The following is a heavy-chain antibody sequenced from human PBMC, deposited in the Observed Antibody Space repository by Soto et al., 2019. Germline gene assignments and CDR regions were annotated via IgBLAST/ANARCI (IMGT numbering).Heavy chain of an antibody. J-gene: IGHJ4*02. V-gene: IGHV1-46*01. CDR1: GYTFTSYY. CDR3: ATHVLRFLEWPAPFDY. Sequence: GASVKVSCKAPGYTFTSYYMHWVRQAPGQGLEWMGIINPSGGSTSYAQKFQGRVTMTRDTPTSTVYMELSSLRSEDTAVYYCATHVLRFLEWPAPFDYWGQGTLVTVSS. D-gene: IGHD3-3*01. CDR2: INPSGGST.